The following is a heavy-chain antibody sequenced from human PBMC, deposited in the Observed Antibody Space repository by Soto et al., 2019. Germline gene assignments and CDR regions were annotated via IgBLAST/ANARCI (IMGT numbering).Heavy chain of an antibody. J-gene: IGHJ4*02. D-gene: IGHD6-19*01. V-gene: IGHV3-74*01. CDR3: ARGGAVSSGWYDVH. Sequence: EVQLVESGGGLVQPGGSLRLSCGASGFTFSTYNMHWVRQGPGKGLVWVSRINSDGSSTRYADSVTGRFTISRDNAKNTLYLQMNSLRVEDTAIYYCARGGAVSSGWYDVHWGVGTLNTVSS. CDR2: INSDGSST. CDR1: GFTFSTYN.